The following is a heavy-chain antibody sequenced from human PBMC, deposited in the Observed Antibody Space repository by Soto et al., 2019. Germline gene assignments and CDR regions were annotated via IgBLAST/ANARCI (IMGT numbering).Heavy chain of an antibody. V-gene: IGHV3-23*01. CDR3: AKEVSLGSTVDLGY. D-gene: IGHD7-27*01. J-gene: IGHJ4*02. CDR1: GFPFSIFA. CDR2: ISGSGGST. Sequence: LRLSCAASGFPFSIFAMSWVRQSPGKGLEWVSTISGSGGSTYYADAVKGRFTISRDNSMDTLFLQMKSLRVEDTAIYYCAKEVSLGSTVDLGYWGQGTLVTVSS.